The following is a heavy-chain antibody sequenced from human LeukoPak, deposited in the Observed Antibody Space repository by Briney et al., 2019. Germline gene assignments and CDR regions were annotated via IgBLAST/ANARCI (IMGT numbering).Heavy chain of an antibody. CDR3: GAYRDAFDI. Sequence: SETLSLTCAVYGGSFSGYYWSWIRQPPGKGLEWIGYIYYSGSTNYNPSLKSRVTISVDTSRNHFSLKLSSVTAADTAVYYCGAYRDAFDIWGQGTMVTVSS. CDR2: IYYSGST. D-gene: IGHD2-2*01. J-gene: IGHJ3*02. CDR1: GGSFSGYY. V-gene: IGHV4-59*01.